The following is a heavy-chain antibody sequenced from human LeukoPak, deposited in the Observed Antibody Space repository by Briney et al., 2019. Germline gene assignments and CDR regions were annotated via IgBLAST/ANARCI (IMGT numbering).Heavy chain of an antibody. D-gene: IGHD6-19*01. CDR3: AGSSGWLFDY. Sequence: GGSLRLSCVGGGFTFSKYWMNWVRQAPGKGLEWVANIKEDGSQIYYVDSVRGRFTISRDNAKNSVYLQMNSLRAEDTAVYYCAGSSGWLFDYWGQGSLVAVSS. J-gene: IGHJ4*02. CDR2: IKEDGSQI. V-gene: IGHV3-7*01. CDR1: GFTFSKYW.